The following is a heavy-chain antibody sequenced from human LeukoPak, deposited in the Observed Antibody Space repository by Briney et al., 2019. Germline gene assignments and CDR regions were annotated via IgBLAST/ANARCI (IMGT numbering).Heavy chain of an antibody. CDR3: ARVPVDYYDSSGYLGLNYNWFDP. J-gene: IGHJ5*02. CDR2: IYYSGST. CDR1: GGSISSYY. D-gene: IGHD3-22*01. Sequence: SETLSLTCTVSGGSISSYYWSWIRQPPGKGLEWIGYIYYSGSTNYNPSLKSRVTISVDTSKNQFSLKLSSVTAADTAVYYCARVPVDYYDSSGYLGLNYNWFDPWGREPWSPSPQ. V-gene: IGHV4-59*08.